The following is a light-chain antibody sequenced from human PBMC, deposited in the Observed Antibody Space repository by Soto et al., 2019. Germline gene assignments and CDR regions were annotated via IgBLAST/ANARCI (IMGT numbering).Light chain of an antibody. CDR3: QQYGSSQWK. CDR2: GAS. J-gene: IGKJ1*01. CDR1: QSVSSSY. Sequence: EIVLTQSPGTLSLSPGERATLSCRASQSVSSSYLAWYQQKPGQAPRLLIYGASSRATGIPDRSSGSGSGTDFTLTISRLEPEDFEVYYCQQYGSSQWKFGNRTKVDI. V-gene: IGKV3-20*01.